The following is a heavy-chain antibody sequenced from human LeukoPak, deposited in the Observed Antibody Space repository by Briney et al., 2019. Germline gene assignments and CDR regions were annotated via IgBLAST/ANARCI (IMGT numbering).Heavy chain of an antibody. CDR2: ISYDGTNK. CDR3: AKDWGVGYCSGGSCATDY. J-gene: IGHJ4*02. D-gene: IGHD2-15*01. CDR1: GFTFSSYG. Sequence: PGGSLRLSCAASGFTFSSYGMHWVRQAPGKGLEWVALISYDGTNKYYADSVKGRFTISRDNSKNTLYLQMNSLRAEDTAVYYCAKDWGVGYCSGGSCATDYWGQGTLVTVSS. V-gene: IGHV3-30*18.